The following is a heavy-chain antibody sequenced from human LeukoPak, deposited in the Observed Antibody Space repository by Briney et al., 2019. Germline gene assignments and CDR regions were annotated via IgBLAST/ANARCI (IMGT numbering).Heavy chain of an antibody. J-gene: IGHJ4*02. CDR2: ITTDNGNT. Sequence: ASVNVSYTASVYSFTSYGINWVRQAPGQGLEGMGWITTDNGNTDYAQNLQGRVTMTTDTSTSTAYMELRSLRSDDTAVYYCARGYSYGYGPLDYWGQGTLVTVSS. CDR1: VYSFTSYG. D-gene: IGHD5-18*01. V-gene: IGHV1-18*01. CDR3: ARGYSYGYGPLDY.